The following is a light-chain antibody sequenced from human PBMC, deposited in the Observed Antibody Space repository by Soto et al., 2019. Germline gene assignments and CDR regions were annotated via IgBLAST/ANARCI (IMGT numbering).Light chain of an antibody. J-gene: IGKJ2*01. CDR1: HNISIY. V-gene: IGKV3-11*01. CDR2: DAS. CDR3: QQRSNWPPNT. Sequence: VVLTQSPATLSLSPGETASLSCRATHNISIYLAWYQQKLGQPPRLLIFDASNRATGIPARFIGSGAGTDFTLTVSSLEPEDFALYFCQQRSNWPPNTFGQGNKLEMK.